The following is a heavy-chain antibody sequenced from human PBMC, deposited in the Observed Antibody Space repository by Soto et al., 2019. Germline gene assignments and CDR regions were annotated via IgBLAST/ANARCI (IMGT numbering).Heavy chain of an antibody. J-gene: IGHJ4*02. CDR2: IYSGGST. CDR1: GFTVSNNY. CDR3: ARGYDSSGFYYDY. V-gene: IGHV3-66*01. Sequence: EVQLVESGGGLVQPGGSLRLSCAASGFTVSNNYMTWVRQAPGKGLEWVSVIYSGGSTYYADSVKGRFTLSRDNSKNTLYLQMNSLGAEDTAVYYCARGYDSSGFYYDYWGQGTLVTVSS. D-gene: IGHD3-22*01.